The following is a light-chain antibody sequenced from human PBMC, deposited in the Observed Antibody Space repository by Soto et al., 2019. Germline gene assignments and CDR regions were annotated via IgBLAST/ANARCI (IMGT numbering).Light chain of an antibody. CDR3: QQYDNLLYT. Sequence: DIQMTQSPSSLSASVGDRVTITCQASQDISNYLNWYQQKPGKAPKLLIYVASNLDTGVPSRFNGSGSRTDFTCSISSLQPEDIATYSCQQYDNLLYTFGPGTKVDIK. J-gene: IGKJ3*01. CDR1: QDISNY. CDR2: VAS. V-gene: IGKV1-33*01.